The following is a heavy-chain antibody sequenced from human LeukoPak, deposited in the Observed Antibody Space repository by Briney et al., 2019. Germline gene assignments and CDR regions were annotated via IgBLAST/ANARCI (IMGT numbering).Heavy chain of an antibody. CDR2: IYTSGST. Sequence: SETLSLTCTVSGGSISSGSYYWSWIRQPAGKGLEWIGRIYTSGSTNYNPSHKSRVTISVDTSKNQFSLKLSSVTAADTAVYYCAREGFNREIDIWGQGTMVTVSS. CDR3: AREGFNREIDI. D-gene: IGHD1-26*01. CDR1: GGSISSGSYY. J-gene: IGHJ3*02. V-gene: IGHV4-61*02.